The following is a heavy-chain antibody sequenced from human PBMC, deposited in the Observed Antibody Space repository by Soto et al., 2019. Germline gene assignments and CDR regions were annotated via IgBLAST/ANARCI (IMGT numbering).Heavy chain of an antibody. D-gene: IGHD3-10*01. CDR2: ISGGGTTM. J-gene: IGHJ4*02. V-gene: IGHV3-11*01. CDR3: AGDHFYYASGF. CDR1: GFRFSDHY. Sequence: GGSLRLSCAASGFRFSDHYMTWIRQAPGKGLEWVSKISGGGTTMYYADSVKGRFTVSRDNAKNLVYLQMNSLRAEDTAVYYCAGDHFYYASGFWGRGTLVTVS.